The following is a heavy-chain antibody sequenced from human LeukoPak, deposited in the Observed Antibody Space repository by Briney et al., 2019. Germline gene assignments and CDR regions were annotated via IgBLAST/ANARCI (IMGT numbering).Heavy chain of an antibody. J-gene: IGHJ3*02. V-gene: IGHV4-4*07. Sequence: SETLSLTCTVSGGSISSYYWSWIRQPAGKGLEWIGRIYTSGSTNYNPSPKSRVTMSVDTSKNQFSLKLSSVTAADTAVYYCASGGGGVLGSAFDIWGQGTMVTVSS. CDR1: GGSISSYY. CDR2: IYTSGST. D-gene: IGHD3-16*01. CDR3: ASGGGGVLGSAFDI.